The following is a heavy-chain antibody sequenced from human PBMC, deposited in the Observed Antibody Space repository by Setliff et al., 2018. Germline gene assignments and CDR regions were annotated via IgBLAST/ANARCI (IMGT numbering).Heavy chain of an antibody. J-gene: IGHJ4*01. V-gene: IGHV4-39*01. CDR3: ARGYSGYDYLKPFDY. Sequence: PSETLSLTCTVSGGSISSSSYYWGWIRQPPGKGLEWIGSIYYSGSTYYNPSLESRVTISVDTSKNQFSLKLSSVTAADTAVYYCARGYSGYDYLKPFDYWGHGTLVTVSS. D-gene: IGHD5-12*01. CDR1: GGSISSSSYY. CDR2: IYYSGST.